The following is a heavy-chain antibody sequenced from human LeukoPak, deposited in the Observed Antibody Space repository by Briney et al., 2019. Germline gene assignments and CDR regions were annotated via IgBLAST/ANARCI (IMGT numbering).Heavy chain of an antibody. CDR3: ARVDSSSWYSNYYYGMDV. CDR1: GGTXSSYA. J-gene: IGHJ6*02. D-gene: IGHD6-13*01. Sequence: ASVKVSCKASGGTXSSYAISWVRQAPGQGLEWMGGIIPIFGTANYAQKFQGRVTITADESTSTAYMELSSLRSEDTAVYYCARVDSSSWYSNYYYGMDVWGQGTTVTVSS. CDR2: IIPIFGTA. V-gene: IGHV1-69*13.